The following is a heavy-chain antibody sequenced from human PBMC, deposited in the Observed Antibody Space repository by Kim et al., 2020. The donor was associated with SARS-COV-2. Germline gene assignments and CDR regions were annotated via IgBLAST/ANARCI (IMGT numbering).Heavy chain of an antibody. CDR1: GYTFPAYY. D-gene: IGHD3-9*01. CDR2: INPNSGAT. CDR3: AREILAGTTILDF. J-gene: IGHJ4*02. V-gene: IGHV1-2*02. Sequence: ASVKVSCKGFGYTFPAYYVHWVRQAPGQGVEWMGWINPNSGATNYAQKFEGRVTMTRDTSIYTAYMELSGLRSDETAVYFWAREILAGTTILDFWGQGT.